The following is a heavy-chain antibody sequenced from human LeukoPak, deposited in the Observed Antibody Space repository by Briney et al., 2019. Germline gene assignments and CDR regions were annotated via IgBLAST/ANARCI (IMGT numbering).Heavy chain of an antibody. V-gene: IGHV3-23*01. CDR3: AKGSLGSWYYFDY. CDR2: FSRSGPDT. D-gene: IGHD6-13*01. CDR1: GVTVGSAA. J-gene: IGHJ4*02. Sequence: RWSLIGSWWNSGVTVGSAAIGWRRHAPSKRPELFSTFSRSGPDTYYADSVKGRFTIFRDNSKNTLYLQMNSIRAEDTAVYYCAKGSLGSWYYFDYWGQGTLVTVSS.